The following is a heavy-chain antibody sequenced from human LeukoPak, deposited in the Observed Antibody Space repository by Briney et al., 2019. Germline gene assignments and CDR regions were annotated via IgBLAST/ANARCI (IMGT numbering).Heavy chain of an antibody. CDR2: ISSSGSTI. Sequence: GGSLRLSCAASGFTFSDYYMSWIRQAPGKGLEWVSYISSSGSTIYYADSVKGRFTISRDNSKNTLYLQMNSLRAEDTAVYYCAKDLRPYCSSTSCSEYFQHWGQGTLVTVSS. J-gene: IGHJ1*01. V-gene: IGHV3-11*04. CDR1: GFTFSDYY. CDR3: AKDLRPYCSSTSCSEYFQH. D-gene: IGHD2-2*01.